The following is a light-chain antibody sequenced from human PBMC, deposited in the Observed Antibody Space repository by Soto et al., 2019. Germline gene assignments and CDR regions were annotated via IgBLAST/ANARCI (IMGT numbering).Light chain of an antibody. CDR2: GAS. CDR1: QSISSSY. Sequence: EIVLTQSPGTLSLSPGERATLSCRASQSISSSYLAWHQQTPGQAPRVLIYGASSRATGIPDRFSGSGSGTDFPLTISRLEPEDFAVYFCQQYGNPPPNAFGQGTKVEI. V-gene: IGKV3-20*01. J-gene: IGKJ2*01. CDR3: QQYGNPPPNA.